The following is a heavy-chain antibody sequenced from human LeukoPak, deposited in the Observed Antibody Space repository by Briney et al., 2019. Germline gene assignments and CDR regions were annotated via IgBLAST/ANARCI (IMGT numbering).Heavy chain of an antibody. D-gene: IGHD6-19*01. CDR1: GYSISSGYY. V-gene: IGHV4-38-2*02. CDR2: IYHSGST. CDR3: ARVNRVWLVRSRPYYYYYMDV. J-gene: IGHJ6*03. Sequence: SETLSLTCTVSGYSISSGYYWGWIRQPPGKGLEWIGSIYHSGSTYYNPSLKSRVTISVDTSKNQFSLKLSSVTAADTAVYYCARVNRVWLVRSRPYYYYYMDVWGKGTTVTVSS.